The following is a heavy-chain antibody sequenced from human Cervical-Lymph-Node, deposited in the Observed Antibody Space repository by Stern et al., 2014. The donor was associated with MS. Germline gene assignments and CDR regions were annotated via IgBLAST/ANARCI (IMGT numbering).Heavy chain of an antibody. V-gene: IGHV5-51*03. D-gene: IGHD3-9*01. CDR2: IYPGDSDT. CDR3: ARDRAYDILTGSNFDY. Sequence: EVQLVESGAEVKKPGESLKISCKGSGYSFNSYWIGWVRQMPGKGLEWMGIIYPGDSDTRYSPSFQGQVTISADKSISTAYLQWSSLKASDTAMYYCARDRAYDILTGSNFDYWGQGTLVTVSS. CDR1: GYSFNSYW. J-gene: IGHJ4*02.